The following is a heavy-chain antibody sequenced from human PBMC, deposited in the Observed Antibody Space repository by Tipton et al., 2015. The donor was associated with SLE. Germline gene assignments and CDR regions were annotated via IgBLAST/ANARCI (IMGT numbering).Heavy chain of an antibody. CDR3: ARAGSCSTGWYYDL. J-gene: IGHJ2*01. D-gene: IGHD2-8*02. CDR2: MYYSGNT. V-gene: IGHV4-59*08. CDR1: GASISSNY. Sequence: TLSLTCSVSGASISSNYWSWIRQPPGKGLEWIGYMYYSGNTNYNPTLKSRVTISIDTSMNQFSLKLNSVTAADTAVDYCARAGSCSTGWYYDLWGRGTLVTVSS.